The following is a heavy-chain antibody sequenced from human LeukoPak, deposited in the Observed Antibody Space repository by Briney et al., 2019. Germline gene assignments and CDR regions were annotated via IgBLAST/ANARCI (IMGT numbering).Heavy chain of an antibody. D-gene: IGHD3-22*01. Sequence: ASVEVSCKASGYTFTRYYMHWVRQAPGQGLEWMGIINSSGGSTSYPQKFQGRVTMTRDMSTSTVYMELSSLRSEDTAVYYCARGASDYYDSSGYPVYWGQGTLVTVSS. J-gene: IGHJ4*02. CDR2: INSSGGST. CDR1: GYTFTRYY. V-gene: IGHV1-46*01. CDR3: ARGASDYYDSSGYPVY.